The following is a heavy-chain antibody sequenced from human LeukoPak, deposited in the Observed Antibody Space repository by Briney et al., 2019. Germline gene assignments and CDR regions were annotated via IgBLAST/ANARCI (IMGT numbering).Heavy chain of an antibody. CDR3: AKESTVTPGNVNWFDP. D-gene: IGHD4-17*01. J-gene: IGHJ5*02. CDR1: GFTFSSYG. CDR2: IRYDGSNK. Sequence: GGSLRLSCAASGFTFSSYGMHWVRQAPGKGLEWVAFIRYDGSNKYYADSVKGRFTISRDNSKNTLYLQMNSLRAEDTAVYFCAKESTVTPGNVNWFDPWGQGTLVTVSS. V-gene: IGHV3-30*02.